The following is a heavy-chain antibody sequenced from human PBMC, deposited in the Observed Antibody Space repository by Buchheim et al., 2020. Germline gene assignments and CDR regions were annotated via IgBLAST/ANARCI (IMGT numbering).Heavy chain of an antibody. CDR1: GFTFSTYA. J-gene: IGHJ4*02. CDR3: ARVFDTYYFDY. CDR2: ISNDGSNK. D-gene: IGHD2-2*02. V-gene: IGHV3-30*04. Sequence: QVQLVGSGGGVVQPGRSLRLSCAASGFTFSTYAMHWVRQAPGKGLDWVALISNDGSNKYYADSVKGRFTISRDNSKHTVYLQMNSLRPEDTAVFYCARVFDTYYFDYWGQGT.